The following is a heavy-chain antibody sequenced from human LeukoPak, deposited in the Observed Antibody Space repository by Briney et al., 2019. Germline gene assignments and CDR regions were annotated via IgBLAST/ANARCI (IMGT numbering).Heavy chain of an antibody. CDR1: GFTFSNYA. CDR3: GRQVAPGQWLVNL. V-gene: IGHV3-30*01. J-gene: IGHJ5*02. CDR2: MSTDGSLQ. D-gene: IGHD6-19*01. Sequence: SGGSLRLSCVAPGFTFSNYAIHWVRRPPGKGLEWVAVMSTDGSLQYYANSVKGRFTISRDNYKSTLFLQMNSLSAADTAVYYCGRQVAPGQWLVNLWGQGTLVTVSS.